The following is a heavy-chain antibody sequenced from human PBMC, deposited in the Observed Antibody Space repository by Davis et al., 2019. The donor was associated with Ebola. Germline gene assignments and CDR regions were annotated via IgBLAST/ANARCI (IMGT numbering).Heavy chain of an antibody. CDR3: SRGLLWFGETPHYYFDY. V-gene: IGHV4-34*01. CDR2: INHSGST. CDR1: GGSFSGYY. D-gene: IGHD3-10*01. Sequence: MPSETLSLTCAVYGGSFSGYYWSWIRQPPGKGLEWIGEINHSGSTNYNPSLKSRVTISVDTSKNQLSLKLSSVTAADTAVYYCSRGLLWFGETPHYYFDYWGQGTLVTVSS. J-gene: IGHJ4*02.